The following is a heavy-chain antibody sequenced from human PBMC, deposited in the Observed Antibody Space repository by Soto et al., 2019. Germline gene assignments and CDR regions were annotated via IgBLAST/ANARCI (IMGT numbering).Heavy chain of an antibody. D-gene: IGHD2-8*01. CDR1: GGSVSSGSYY. Sequence: KPSETLSLTCTVSGGSVSSGSYYWSWIRQPPGKGLEWIGYIYYSGSTNYNPSLKSRVTISVDTSKNQFSLKLSSVTAADTAVYYCAREQNEVYAPRYYGMDVWGQGTTVTVSS. CDR3: AREQNEVYAPRYYGMDV. J-gene: IGHJ6*02. V-gene: IGHV4-61*01. CDR2: IYYSGST.